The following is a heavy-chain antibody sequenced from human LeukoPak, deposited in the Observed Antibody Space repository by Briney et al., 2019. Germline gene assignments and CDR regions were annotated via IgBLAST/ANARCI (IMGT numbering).Heavy chain of an antibody. Sequence: GGSLRLSCAASGFTFTPYWMSWVRQAPGKGLEWVANINQDGSQKNYVDSVKGRFTISRDNAKNSLYLQMGSLRAEDTAVYYCARDGLLSYWGQGTLVTVSS. CDR1: GFTFTPYW. V-gene: IGHV3-7*03. CDR2: INQDGSQK. CDR3: ARDGLLSY. D-gene: IGHD2/OR15-2a*01. J-gene: IGHJ4*02.